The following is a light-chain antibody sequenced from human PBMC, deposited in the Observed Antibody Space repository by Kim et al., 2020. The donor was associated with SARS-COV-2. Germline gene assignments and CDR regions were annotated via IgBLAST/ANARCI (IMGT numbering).Light chain of an antibody. CDR3: QQYSSSPAT. V-gene: IGKV3-20*01. J-gene: IGKJ1*01. CDR2: GAS. Sequence: SPVERATLPFRASQSVSSNYLAWYQQTPGQAPRLLIYGASSRATGIPDRFSGSGSGTDFTLTITRLEPEDFAVYYCQQYSSSPATFGQGTKVDIK. CDR1: QSVSSNY.